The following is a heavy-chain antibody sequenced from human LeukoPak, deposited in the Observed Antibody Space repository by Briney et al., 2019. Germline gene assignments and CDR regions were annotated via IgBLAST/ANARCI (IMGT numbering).Heavy chain of an antibody. CDR2: IIPIFGTA. Sequence: SVKVSCKASGGTFSSSAISWVRQAPGQGLEWMGGIIPIFGTANYAQKFQGRVTITTDESTSTAYMELSSLRSEDTAVYYCAGSGRGYSGSYYGDWGQGTLVTVSS. CDR3: AGSGRGYSGSYYGD. J-gene: IGHJ1*01. CDR1: GGTFSSSA. D-gene: IGHD1-26*01. V-gene: IGHV1-69*05.